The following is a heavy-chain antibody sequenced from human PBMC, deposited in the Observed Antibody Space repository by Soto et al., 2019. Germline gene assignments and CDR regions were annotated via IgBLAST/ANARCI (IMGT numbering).Heavy chain of an antibody. CDR3: AKDAPKVVPAAMRVSARTPFDI. D-gene: IGHD2-2*01. J-gene: IGHJ3*02. Sequence: EVQLLESGGGLVQPGGSLRLSCAASGFTFSSYAMSWVRQAPGKGLEWVSAISGSGGSTYYADSVKGRFTISRDNSKNTLYLQMNSLRAEDTAVYYCAKDAPKVVPAAMRVSARTPFDIWGQGTMVTVSS. V-gene: IGHV3-23*01. CDR1: GFTFSSYA. CDR2: ISGSGGST.